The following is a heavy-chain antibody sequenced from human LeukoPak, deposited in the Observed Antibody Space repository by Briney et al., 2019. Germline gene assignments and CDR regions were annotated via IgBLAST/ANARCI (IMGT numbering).Heavy chain of an antibody. CDR1: GYTFTSYD. Sequence: ASVKVSCKASGYTFTSYDINWVRQATGQGLEWMGWMNPNSGNTGYAQKFQGRVTMTRNTSISTAYMELSSLRSEDAAVYYCARAARRVVRGVISNWFDPWGQGTLVTVSS. CDR3: ARAARRVVRGVISNWFDP. D-gene: IGHD3-10*01. V-gene: IGHV1-8*01. J-gene: IGHJ5*02. CDR2: MNPNSGNT.